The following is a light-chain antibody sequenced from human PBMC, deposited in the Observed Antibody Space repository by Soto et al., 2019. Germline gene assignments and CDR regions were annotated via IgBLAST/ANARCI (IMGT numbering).Light chain of an antibody. CDR3: QQYDNLAIT. J-gene: IGKJ5*01. V-gene: IGKV1-33*01. CDR1: QDISNY. Sequence: DILVTQSPSSLSAPVGDRVTITWQASQDISNYLNWYQQKPGKAPKLLIYDASNLETGVPSRFSGSGSGTDFTFTISSLQPEDIATYYCQQYDNLAITFGQGTRLEIK. CDR2: DAS.